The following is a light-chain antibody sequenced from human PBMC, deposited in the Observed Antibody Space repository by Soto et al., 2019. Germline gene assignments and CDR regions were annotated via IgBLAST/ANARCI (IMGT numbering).Light chain of an antibody. CDR1: SSDVGGYNY. Sequence: QSVLTQPRSVSGSPGQSVTISCTGTSSDVGGYNYVSWYQQHPGKAPKLMIFDVSKRPSGVPDRFSGSKSGSTASLTISGLQADDEADYYCCSYAGGVDVVGTGTKLTVL. CDR3: CSYAGGVDV. V-gene: IGLV2-11*01. CDR2: DVS. J-gene: IGLJ1*01.